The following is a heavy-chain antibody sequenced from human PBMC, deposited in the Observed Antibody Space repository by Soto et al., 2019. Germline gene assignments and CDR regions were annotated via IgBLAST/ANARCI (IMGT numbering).Heavy chain of an antibody. D-gene: IGHD1-1*01. Sequence: GGPLRLSCAASGFTFSSYGMHWVRQAPGKGLEWVAVIWYGGSNKYYADSVKGRFTISRDNSKNTLYLQMNSLRAEDTAVYYCSRLRQTGTTGYYYGMDVWGHGNTVTVAS. V-gene: IGHV3-33*01. CDR1: GFTFSSYG. CDR2: IWYGGSNK. J-gene: IGHJ6*02. CDR3: SRLRQTGTTGYYYGMDV.